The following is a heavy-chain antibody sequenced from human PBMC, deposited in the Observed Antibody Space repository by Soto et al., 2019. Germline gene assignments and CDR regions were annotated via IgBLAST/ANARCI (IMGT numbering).Heavy chain of an antibody. CDR2: ISYDGSNK. Sequence: QVQLVESGGGVVQPGRSLRLSCAASGFTFSSYGMHWVRQAPGKGLEWVAVISYDGSNKYYGDSVKGRFTISRDNSKNTLYLQMNSLRAEDTAVYYCAKDPAIAARPGGGYYFDYWGQGTLVTVSS. V-gene: IGHV3-30*18. CDR3: AKDPAIAARPGGGYYFDY. CDR1: GFTFSSYG. D-gene: IGHD6-6*01. J-gene: IGHJ4*02.